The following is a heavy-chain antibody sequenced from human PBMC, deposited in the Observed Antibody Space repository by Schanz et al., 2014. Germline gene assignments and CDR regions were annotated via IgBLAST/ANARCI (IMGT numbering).Heavy chain of an antibody. CDR2: IYTSGST. D-gene: IGHD4-4*01. J-gene: IGHJ5*02. CDR3: ARHLPGGYNNHGWFDP. Sequence: QVQLQESGPGLVKPSETLSLTCTVSGGSISTYYWSWIRQPAGKGLEWIGRIYTSGSTNYNPSLKGRVTMSVDPSKNQFSLRLSFVTAADTAVYYCARHLPGGYNNHGWFDPWGQGTLVTVSS. CDR1: GGSISTYY. V-gene: IGHV4-4*07.